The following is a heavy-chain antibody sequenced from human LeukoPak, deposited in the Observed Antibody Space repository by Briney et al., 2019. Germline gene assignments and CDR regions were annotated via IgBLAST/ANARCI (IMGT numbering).Heavy chain of an antibody. CDR3: ARDQGSLTRSWYTGY. J-gene: IGHJ4*02. V-gene: IGHV1-2*06. Sequence: ASVKVSCKASGYTFTGYHIHWVRQAPGQGLEWMGRINPYSGDTNFAQKSQGRVTMTRDTSITTAYMDQSSLTPDDTAVYFCARDQGSLTRSWYTGYWGQGTQVTVSS. CDR1: GYTFTGYH. D-gene: IGHD6-13*01. CDR2: INPYSGDT.